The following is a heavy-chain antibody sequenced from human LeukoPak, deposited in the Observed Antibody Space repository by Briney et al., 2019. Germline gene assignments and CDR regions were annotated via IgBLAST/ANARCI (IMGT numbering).Heavy chain of an antibody. CDR3: AKGLYSSSYPYYFDY. D-gene: IGHD3-22*01. CDR1: GFAFSSYA. V-gene: IGHV3-23*01. CDR2: ISGSGGNT. J-gene: IGHJ4*02. Sequence: GGSLRLSCAASGFAFSSYAMSWVRQAPGEGLEWVSAISGSGGNTYYTDSVKGRFTISRDNSKNTLYLQMNSLRPEDTAVYYCAKGLYSSSYPYYFDYWGQGTLVTVSS.